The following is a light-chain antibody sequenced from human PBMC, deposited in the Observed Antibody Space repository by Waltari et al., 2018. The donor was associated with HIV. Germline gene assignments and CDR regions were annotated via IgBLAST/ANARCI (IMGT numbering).Light chain of an antibody. CDR2: DSS. Sequence: DIQMTQSPSCLSASVGDSVTITCRASQTVINRVNWYQQKPGKAPKVLIFDSSTLQSGVPSRFSGGGSGTEFTLTISDLQPDDFASYFCQQSYRTPLTFGPGTKVDIK. V-gene: IGKV1-39*01. CDR3: QQSYRTPLT. J-gene: IGKJ3*01. CDR1: QTVINR.